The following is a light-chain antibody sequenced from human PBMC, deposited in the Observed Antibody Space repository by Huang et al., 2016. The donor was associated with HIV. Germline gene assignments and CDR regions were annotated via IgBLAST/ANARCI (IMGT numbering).Light chain of an antibody. Sequence: EIVLTQSPGTLSLSPGESATLSCRASQSMYSSYLAWYQQKPGQAPRLLIYGASSRATGIPDRFSGRGSGAVFTLTISRLEPEDFAVYYCQQYGSSHFTFGPGTKVDIK. CDR1: QSMYSSY. CDR3: QQYGSSHFT. CDR2: GAS. J-gene: IGKJ3*01. V-gene: IGKV3-20*01.